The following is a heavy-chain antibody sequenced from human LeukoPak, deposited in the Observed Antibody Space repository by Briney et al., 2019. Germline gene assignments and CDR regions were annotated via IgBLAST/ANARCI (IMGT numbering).Heavy chain of an antibody. J-gene: IGHJ6*02. CDR1: GFTFSSYG. CDR3: AKDCTNYGMDV. V-gene: IGHV3-30*18. Sequence: PGRSLRLSCAASGFTFSSYGMHWVRQAPGKGLEWVAVISHDGSNKYYADSVKGRFTISRDNSKNTLYLQINSLRAEDTAVYYCAKDCTNYGMDVWGQGTTVTVSS. CDR2: ISHDGSNK.